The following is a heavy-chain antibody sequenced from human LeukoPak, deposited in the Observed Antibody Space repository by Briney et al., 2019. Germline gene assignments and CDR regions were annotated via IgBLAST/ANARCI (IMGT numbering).Heavy chain of an antibody. CDR1: GFAFSAYG. CDR2: IWHDGSNE. CDR3: ARWSRYSSGWYELDY. D-gene: IGHD6-19*01. J-gene: IGHJ4*02. V-gene: IGHV3-33*01. Sequence: GGSLRLSCAASGFAFSAYGMHWVRQAPGKALEWVALIWHDGSNEKYVDSVKGRSTISRDNSKDTLYLQMNSLRAEDTAVYYCARWSRYSSGWYELDYWGQGFLVTVSS.